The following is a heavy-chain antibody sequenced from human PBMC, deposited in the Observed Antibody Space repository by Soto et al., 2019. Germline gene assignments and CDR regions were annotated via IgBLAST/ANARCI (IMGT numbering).Heavy chain of an antibody. V-gene: IGHV1-69*13. Sequence: SSVKVSCKASGVTFSRYAISWVRPAPGQGLEWMGGIIPIFGTAIYAQKFQGRVTITADESTSTAYMELRSLRFEDTAVYYCARAIVGPTTTGWIEPWCQGTLVTVSS. CDR3: ARAIVGPTTTGWIEP. J-gene: IGHJ5*02. CDR2: IIPIFGTA. D-gene: IGHD1-26*01. CDR1: GVTFSRYA.